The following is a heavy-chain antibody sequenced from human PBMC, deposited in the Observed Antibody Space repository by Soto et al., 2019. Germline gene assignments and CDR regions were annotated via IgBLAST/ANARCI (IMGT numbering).Heavy chain of an antibody. CDR2: INHSGST. J-gene: IGHJ3*02. CDR1: GGSFSGYY. Sequence: QVQLQQWGAGLLKPSETLSLTCAVYGGSFSGYYWSWIRQPPGKGLEWIGEINHSGSTNYNPSLKRRVTISVDTSKNQFSLKLSSVTAADTAVYYCARLDYDVAFDIWGQGTMVTVSS. D-gene: IGHD4-17*01. CDR3: ARLDYDVAFDI. V-gene: IGHV4-34*01.